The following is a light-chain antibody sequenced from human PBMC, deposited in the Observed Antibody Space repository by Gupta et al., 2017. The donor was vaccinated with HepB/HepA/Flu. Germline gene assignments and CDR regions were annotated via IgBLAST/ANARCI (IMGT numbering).Light chain of an antibody. CDR2: AAS. CDR1: QSVSRY. Sequence: DIQMTQSPSSLSASVGDRVTITCRASQSVSRYLNWYQQKPGKAPKLLIYAASRVQSGVPSRFSGSGSGTDFTLTISRLQPEDFATYYCQQRDSTPTAFGRGTKVEIK. CDR3: QQRDSTPTA. V-gene: IGKV1-39*01. J-gene: IGKJ4*01.